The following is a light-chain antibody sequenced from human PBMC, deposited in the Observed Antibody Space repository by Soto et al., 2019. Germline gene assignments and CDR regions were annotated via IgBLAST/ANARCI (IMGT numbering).Light chain of an antibody. J-gene: IGKJ3*01. Sequence: DIQMTQSPSILSASVGDRVTITCRASQYIDRYLAWYQQKPGKAPKLLIYDVSTLESGVPSRFSGGGFGTEFTLTISSLQPDDFATYYCQQYNSYSTCGPGTKAEIK. V-gene: IGKV1-5*01. CDR1: QYIDRY. CDR2: DVS. CDR3: QQYNSYST.